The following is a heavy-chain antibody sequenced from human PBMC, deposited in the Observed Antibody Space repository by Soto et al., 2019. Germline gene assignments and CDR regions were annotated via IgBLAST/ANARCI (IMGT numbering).Heavy chain of an antibody. Sequence: ASVKVACKVSAYTLIELSMHWVRLALGRGLEWLGGFDPEDGETIYAQKFQGRFAMTEDTSTDTAYIELSSLRSEDTAVYYRPTHPGEQQLMMGIYAAFDIWGQETMVTDS. J-gene: IGHJ3*02. V-gene: IGHV1-24*01. CDR1: AYTLIELS. CDR3: PTHPGEQQLMMGIYAAFDI. D-gene: IGHD6-13*01. CDR2: FDPEDGET.